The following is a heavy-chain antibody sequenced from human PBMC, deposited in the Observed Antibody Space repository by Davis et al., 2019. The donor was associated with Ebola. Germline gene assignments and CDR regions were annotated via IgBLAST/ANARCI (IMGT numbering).Heavy chain of an antibody. Sequence: GSLRLSCAVSGGSISSSNWWSWVRQPPGKGLEWIGEINPSGSTNYNPSLKSRVTISVDTSKNQFSLQLSSVTAADTAVYYCARSLRVDSWGQGTLVTVPS. J-gene: IGHJ4*02. CDR3: ARSLRVDS. D-gene: IGHD3-16*02. CDR2: INPSGST. CDR1: GGSISSSNW. V-gene: IGHV4-4*02.